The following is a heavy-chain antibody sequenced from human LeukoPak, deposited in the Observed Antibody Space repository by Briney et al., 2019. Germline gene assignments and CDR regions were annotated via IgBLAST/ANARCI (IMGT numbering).Heavy chain of an antibody. V-gene: IGHV4-39*01. CDR3: ARRERSSTPFCY. CDR1: VGSISSNSYY. J-gene: IGHJ4*02. CDR2: IYFSGST. D-gene: IGHD2-15*01. Sequence: SDTLSLTCTVSVGSISSNSYYWGWMRQPPGGGLVWSGSIYFSGSTYCKPSLKSRVTISVDTSRNQFSLKLNSVTAADTAVFYCARRERSSTPFCYWGQGTLVTVSS.